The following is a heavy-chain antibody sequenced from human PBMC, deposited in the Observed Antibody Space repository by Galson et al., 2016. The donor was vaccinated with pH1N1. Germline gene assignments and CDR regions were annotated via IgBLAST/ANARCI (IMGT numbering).Heavy chain of an antibody. J-gene: IGHJ5*02. D-gene: IGHD6-13*01. CDR2: VFHRGTT. Sequence: AWIRQPPGKGLDWIGSVFHRGTTYCNLSLKSRVTISIDTSNKRFSLKVTSVSAADTAVYYCARGVAAASRFDLWGQGSLVAVSS. CDR3: ARGVAAASRFDL. V-gene: IGHV4-39*02.